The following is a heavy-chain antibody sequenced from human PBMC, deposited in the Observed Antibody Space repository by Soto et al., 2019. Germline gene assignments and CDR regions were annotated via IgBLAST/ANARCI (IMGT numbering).Heavy chain of an antibody. J-gene: IGHJ5*02. Sequence: ASVKGSCKASGYTFTSYGISWVRQAPGQGLEWMGWISAYNGNTNYAQTLQGRVTMTTDTSTSTAYMELRSLRSDDTAVYYCARVGYCRGGSCYLVNWFDPWGEGTLVTGSS. CDR1: GYTFTSYG. V-gene: IGHV1-18*01. CDR3: ARVGYCRGGSCYLVNWFDP. CDR2: ISAYNGNT. D-gene: IGHD2-15*01.